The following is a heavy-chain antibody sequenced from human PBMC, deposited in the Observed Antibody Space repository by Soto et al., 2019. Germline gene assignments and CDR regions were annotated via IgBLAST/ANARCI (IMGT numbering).Heavy chain of an antibody. CDR2: MYSSGST. D-gene: IGHD3-10*01. CDR1: GGSISSSFY. Sequence: PSETLSLTCTVSGGSISSSFYWDWIRQPQGKGLEWIGNMYSSGSTYYNPSLKSRVTISVDTSKNQFSLKLNSVTAADTAVYYCARESAGSHKNNWFDPWGQGTLVTVSS. J-gene: IGHJ5*02. CDR3: ARESAGSHKNNWFDP. V-gene: IGHV4-39*07.